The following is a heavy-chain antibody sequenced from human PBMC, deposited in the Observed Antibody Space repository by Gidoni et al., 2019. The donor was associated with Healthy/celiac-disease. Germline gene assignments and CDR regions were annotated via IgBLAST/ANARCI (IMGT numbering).Heavy chain of an antibody. J-gene: IGHJ3*02. Sequence: VQLFDSGGGLVQPGGSLRLSCAASGFTFTRYAMSWVRQAPGKGLEWLSAISGSGCSTYDAEAVKGRFNIYRENYKNTLYLKMKSLRAEDTAVYYCAKDRGDYVWGSYRSDAFDIWGQGTMVTVSS. D-gene: IGHD3-16*02. CDR1: GFTFTRYA. CDR2: ISGSGCST. V-gene: IGHV3-23*01. CDR3: AKDRGDYVWGSYRSDAFDI.